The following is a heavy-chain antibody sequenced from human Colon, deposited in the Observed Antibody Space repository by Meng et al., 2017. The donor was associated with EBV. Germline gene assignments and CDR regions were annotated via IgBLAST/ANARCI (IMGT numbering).Heavy chain of an antibody. V-gene: IGHV4-34*09. CDR1: GDTVSVHF. Sequence: QVQLQESGPGLLKPSETLSLTCGLYGDTVSVHFWDWIRQPPGRGLEWIGQISHSGTTKYNPSLKSRVTISMDTSKNQFSLRLSSVTAADTAVYYCARNYYFDYWGQGTLVTVSS. CDR3: ARNYYFDY. J-gene: IGHJ4*02. CDR2: ISHSGTT.